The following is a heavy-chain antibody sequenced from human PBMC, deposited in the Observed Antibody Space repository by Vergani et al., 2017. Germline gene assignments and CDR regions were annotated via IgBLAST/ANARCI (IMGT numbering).Heavy chain of an antibody. Sequence: QVQLVQSGAEVKKPGASVKVSCKTSGYTFIGYYMHWVRQAPGQGLEWMGWINPNTGGTNYAQKFQGRVTLTRDTSISTAYMELSRLRSDETAIYYCARGATYFDYWGQGTQVTVSS. CDR2: INPNTGGT. J-gene: IGHJ4*02. CDR3: ARGATYFDY. CDR1: GYTFIGYY. V-gene: IGHV1-2*02.